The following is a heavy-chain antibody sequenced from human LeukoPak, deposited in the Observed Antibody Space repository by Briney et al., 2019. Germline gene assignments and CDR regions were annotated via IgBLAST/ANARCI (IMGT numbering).Heavy chain of an antibody. Sequence: SSVKVSCKASGYTFTGYYMHWLRQAPGQGLEWMGWINPNSGGTNYAQKFQGRVTMTRDTSISTAYMELSRLRSDDTAVYYCARAFGSTDAGYWGQGTLVTVSS. CDR3: ARAFGSTDAGY. CDR2: INPNSGGT. V-gene: IGHV1-2*02. CDR1: GYTFTGYY. J-gene: IGHJ4*02. D-gene: IGHD3-16*01.